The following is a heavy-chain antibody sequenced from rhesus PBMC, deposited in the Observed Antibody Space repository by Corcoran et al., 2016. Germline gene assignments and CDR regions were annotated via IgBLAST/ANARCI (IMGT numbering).Heavy chain of an antibody. V-gene: IGHV4-76*01. CDR3: ARDGYYYSGTYPLDY. CDR2: IHGTSGST. J-gene: IGHJ4*01. D-gene: IGHD3-16*01. CDR1: GDSISSGYD. Sequence: QVQLQESGPGVVKPSETLSLTCAVSGDSISSGYDWSWIRQSPGKGLEWIGYIHGTSGSTNYNPSLKNRVTISEDASKNQFSLKLISVTAADTAVYYCARDGYYYSGTYPLDYWGQGVLVTVSS.